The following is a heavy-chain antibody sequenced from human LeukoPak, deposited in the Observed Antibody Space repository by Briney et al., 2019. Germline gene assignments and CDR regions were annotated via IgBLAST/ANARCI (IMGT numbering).Heavy chain of an antibody. D-gene: IGHD1-26*01. CDR2: INHSGST. V-gene: IGHV4-34*01. J-gene: IGHJ4*02. CDR1: GGSFSGYY. Sequence: PSETLSLTCAVYGGSFSGYYWSWIRQPPGKGLEWIGEINHSGSTNYNPSLKSRVTISVDTSKNQFSLKLSSVTAAGTAVYYCARCSVGATHFDYWGQGTLVTVSS. CDR3: ARCSVGATHFDY.